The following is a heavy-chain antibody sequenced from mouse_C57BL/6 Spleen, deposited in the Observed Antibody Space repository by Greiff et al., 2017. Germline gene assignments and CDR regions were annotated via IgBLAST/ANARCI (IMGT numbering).Heavy chain of an antibody. V-gene: IGHV5-4*01. D-gene: IGHD1-1*01. Sequence: EVKVEESGGGLVKPGGSLKLSCAASGFTFSSYAMSWVRQTPEKRLEWVATISDGGSYTYYPDNVKGRFSLSRDNAKNNLYLQMSHLKSEDTAMYYCARDLVTTVVAPFDYWGQGTTLTVAS. CDR1: GFTFSSYA. CDR2: ISDGGSYT. CDR3: ARDLVTTVVAPFDY. J-gene: IGHJ2*01.